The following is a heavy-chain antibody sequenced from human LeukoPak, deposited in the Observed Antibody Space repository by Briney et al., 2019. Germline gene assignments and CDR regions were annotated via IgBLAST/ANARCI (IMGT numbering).Heavy chain of an antibody. CDR1: GDSVSSIIGA. D-gene: IGHD6-19*01. V-gene: IGHV6-1*01. CDR3: ARDVGNSGWYTFDY. CDR2: TYYRSKWYD. Sequence: SQTLSVTCAISGDSVSSIIGAWNWIRQSPSRGLEWLGRTYYRSKWYDDYAVSMKGRITINPDTSKNQFSLQLNSVTPEDTAVYYCARDVGNSGWYTFDYWGQGTLVTVSS. J-gene: IGHJ4*02.